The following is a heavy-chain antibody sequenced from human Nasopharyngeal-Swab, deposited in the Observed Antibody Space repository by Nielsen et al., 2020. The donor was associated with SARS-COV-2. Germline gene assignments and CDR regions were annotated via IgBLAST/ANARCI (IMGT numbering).Heavy chain of an antibody. CDR3: ARDLDYSNSYFDY. D-gene: IGHD4-11*01. Sequence: ASVKVSCKASGYTFTDYYMHWVRQAPGQGLEWMGRINPNSGGTNYAQKFQGRVTMTRDTSISTAYMELSRLRSDDTAVYYCARDLDYSNSYFDYWGQGTLVTVSS. CDR2: INPNSGGT. CDR1: GYTFTDYY. J-gene: IGHJ4*02. V-gene: IGHV1-2*06.